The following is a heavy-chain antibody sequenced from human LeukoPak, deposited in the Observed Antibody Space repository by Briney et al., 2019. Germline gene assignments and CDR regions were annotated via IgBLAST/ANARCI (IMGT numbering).Heavy chain of an antibody. D-gene: IGHD2-21*02. CDR3: ARELPREVTLDY. J-gene: IGHJ4*01. Sequence: GGSLRLSCVASEFNFFSYGMQWVRQAPGKGRVWVSRIFTDGTTTSYADSVKGRFTISRDNAKNTLYLQMNSLRAEDTAVYYCARELPREVTLDYWGQGTLVTVSP. CDR2: IFTDGTTT. V-gene: IGHV3-74*01. CDR1: EFNFFSYG.